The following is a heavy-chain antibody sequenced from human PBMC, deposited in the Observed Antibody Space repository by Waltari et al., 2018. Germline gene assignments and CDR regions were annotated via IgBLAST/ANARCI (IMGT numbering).Heavy chain of an antibody. CDR1: GFTFDIYS. V-gene: IGHV3-48*01. Sequence: VQPGGSLRLSCAVSGFTFDIYSVNWVRQAPGKGLEWIAYISNRAGNTLYADSVSGRFSISTDRAENSLYLEMNNLRVEDTAVYYCARDHRWSFDFWGQGTLVTVSS. J-gene: IGHJ4*02. D-gene: IGHD1-1*01. CDR2: ISNRAGNT. CDR3: ARDHRWSFDF.